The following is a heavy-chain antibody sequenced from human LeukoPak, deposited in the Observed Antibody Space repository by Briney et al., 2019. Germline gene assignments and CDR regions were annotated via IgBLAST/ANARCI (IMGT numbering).Heavy chain of an antibody. D-gene: IGHD3-10*01. Sequence: SETLSLTCTVSGGSISSGGYYWSWIRQHPGKGLEWIGYIYYSGSTYYNPSLKSRVTISVDTSKNQFSLKLSSVTAADTAVYYCARDGRYYYGSGSYLEAFDIWGQGTMVTVSS. CDR1: GGSISSGGYY. CDR2: IYYSGST. CDR3: ARDGRYYYGSGSYLEAFDI. V-gene: IGHV4-31*03. J-gene: IGHJ3*02.